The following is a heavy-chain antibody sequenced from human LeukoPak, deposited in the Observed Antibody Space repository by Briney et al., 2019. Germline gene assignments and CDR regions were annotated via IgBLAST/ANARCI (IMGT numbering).Heavy chain of an antibody. CDR1: RFIFRNYA. V-gene: IGHV3-23*01. D-gene: IGHD3-3*01. CDR3: ARDFWATNYYYGMDV. Sequence: GGSLRLSCAGSRFIFRNYAMAWVRQAPGKGLERVSAISGSGDSVRHADSVQGRFIISRDNSKSTLYLQMDNLRAEDTALYYCARDFWATNYYYGMDVWGQGTTVTVSS. J-gene: IGHJ6*02. CDR2: ISGSGDSV.